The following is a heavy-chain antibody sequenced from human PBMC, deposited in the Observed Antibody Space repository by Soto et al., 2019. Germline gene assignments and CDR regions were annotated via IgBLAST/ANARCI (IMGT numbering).Heavy chain of an antibody. CDR3: ARVGGINWFDP. CDR1: GGSISSGGYY. D-gene: IGHD3-16*01. J-gene: IGHJ5*02. V-gene: IGHV4-31*03. Sequence: QVQLQESGPGLVKPSQTLSLTCTVSGGSISSGGYYWSWIRQHPGKGLEWIGYIYYSGSTYYNPSPTSRGTISVDTSKNQCSLKLSSVTAADTAVYYCARVGGINWFDPWGQGTLVTVSS. CDR2: IYYSGST.